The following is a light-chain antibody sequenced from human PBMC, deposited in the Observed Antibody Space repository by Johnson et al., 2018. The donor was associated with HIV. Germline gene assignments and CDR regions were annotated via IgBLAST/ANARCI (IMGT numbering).Light chain of an antibody. CDR3: GTWDSSLRVGF. V-gene: IGLV1-51*01. CDR2: DNN. CDR1: SSYIGNNY. Sequence: QSVLTQPPSVSAAPGQKVTISCSGSSSYIGNNYVSWYQHLPGAAPKLLIYDNNKRPSVIPDRFSGSKSGTSATLVITGLQTGDEADYYCGTWDSSLRVGFFGTGTKVTVL. J-gene: IGLJ1*01.